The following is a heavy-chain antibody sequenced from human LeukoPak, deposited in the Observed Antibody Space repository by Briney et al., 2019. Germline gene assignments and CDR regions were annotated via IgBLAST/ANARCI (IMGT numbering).Heavy chain of an antibody. CDR2: LRRDGSDK. V-gene: IGHV3-30*02. D-gene: IGHD5-18*01. CDR1: GFTFSNYG. CDR3: AKDHSQNFDY. J-gene: IGHJ4*02. Sequence: HPGGSLGLSCAASGFTFSNYGMHWVRQAPGKGLKWVAFLRRDGSDKYYADSVKGRFTISRDNSKNTVYLQMNSLRPEDTAVYYCAKDHSQNFDYWGQGTLVTVSS.